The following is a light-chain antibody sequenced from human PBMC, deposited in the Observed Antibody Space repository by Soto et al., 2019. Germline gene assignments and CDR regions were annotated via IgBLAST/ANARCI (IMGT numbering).Light chain of an antibody. CDR2: GAS. J-gene: IGKJ1*01. CDR3: QQYNSWPPWT. V-gene: IGKV3D-15*01. Sequence: EIVLTQSPATLSVSPGERATLSCRASQSVSSNLAWYQQKPGQAPRLLIYGASTRATGIPASFSGSGSGTEFTLTISSRQYEDCPVYYCQQYNSWPPWTFGQGTKVEIK. CDR1: QSVSSN.